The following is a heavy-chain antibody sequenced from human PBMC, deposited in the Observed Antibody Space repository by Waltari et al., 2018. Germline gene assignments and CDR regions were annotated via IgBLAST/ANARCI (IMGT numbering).Heavy chain of an antibody. CDR3: ARVAGTALHRYYHYYMDL. V-gene: IGHV3-53*01. CDR2: SLTFGTT. D-gene: IGHD2-15*01. CDR1: GFSVSDNL. Sequence: EVEVVESGGGLMQPGGSLRLSCAASGFSVSDNLISWVRQAPGKGRGWVAISLTFGTTYFAEAVKGRFTISRDNSRNTVYLQMNSLRVEDTAVYFCARVAGTALHRYYHYYMDLWGKGTTVTVSS. J-gene: IGHJ6*03.